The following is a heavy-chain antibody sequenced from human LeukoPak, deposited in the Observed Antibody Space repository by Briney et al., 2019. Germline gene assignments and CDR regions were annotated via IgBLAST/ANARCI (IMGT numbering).Heavy chain of an antibody. CDR1: GGTFSSYA. Sequence: ASVKVSCKASGGTFSSYAISWVRQAPGQGLEWMGRIIPILGIADYAQKFQGRVTITADKSTSTAYMELSSLRSDDTAVYYCARVLAYCGGDCYSSDYYYYGMDVWGQATTVTVSS. CDR3: ARVLAYCGGDCYSSDYYYYGMDV. J-gene: IGHJ6*02. D-gene: IGHD2-21*02. CDR2: IIPILGIA. V-gene: IGHV1-69*04.